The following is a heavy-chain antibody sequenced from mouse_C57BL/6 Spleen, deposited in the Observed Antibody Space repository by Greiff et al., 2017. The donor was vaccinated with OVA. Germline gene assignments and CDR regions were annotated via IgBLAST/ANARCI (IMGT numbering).Heavy chain of an antibody. CDR2: IYPGSGST. V-gene: IGHV1-55*01. CDR1: GYTFTSYW. J-gene: IGHJ3*01. CDR3: ARSITTVVATRAY. Sequence: VQLQQPGAELVKPGASVKMSCKASGYTFTSYWITWVKQRPGQGLEWIGDIYPGSGSTNYNEKFKSKATLTVDTSSSTAYMQLSSLTSEDSAVYYCARSITTVVATRAYWGQGTLVTVSA. D-gene: IGHD1-1*01.